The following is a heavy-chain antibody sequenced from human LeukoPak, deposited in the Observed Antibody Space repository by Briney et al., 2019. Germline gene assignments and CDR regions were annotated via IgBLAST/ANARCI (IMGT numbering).Heavy chain of an antibody. Sequence: GRSLRLSCAASGFTFSSYGMHWVRQAPGKGLEWVSVLYSDGSTFYADSVKGRFTISRDNSKNTLHLQMNNLRAEDTAVYYCARAAYDSNGFTANHDYWGQGTLVTVSS. CDR2: LYSDGST. J-gene: IGHJ4*02. CDR3: ARAAYDSNGFTANHDY. CDR1: GFTFSSYG. D-gene: IGHD3-22*01. V-gene: IGHV3-NL1*01.